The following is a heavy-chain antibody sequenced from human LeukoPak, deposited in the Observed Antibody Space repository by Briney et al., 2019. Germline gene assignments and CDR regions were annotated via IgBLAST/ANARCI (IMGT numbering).Heavy chain of an antibody. CDR1: GFTFSSYE. CDR3: ARAPGSYGVR. V-gene: IGHV3-48*03. Sequence: GGSLRLSCAASGFTFSSYEMNWVCQAPGKGLEWVSYISSSGSTIYYADSVKGRFTISRDNAKNSLYLQMNSLRVEDTAVYYCARAPGSYGVRWGQGTLVTVSS. J-gene: IGHJ4*02. CDR2: ISSSGSTI. D-gene: IGHD4-17*01.